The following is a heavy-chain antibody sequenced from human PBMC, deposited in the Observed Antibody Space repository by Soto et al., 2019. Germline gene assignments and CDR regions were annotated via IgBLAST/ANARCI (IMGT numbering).Heavy chain of an antibody. CDR3: VRPDSTGHYTH. V-gene: IGHV5-51*01. J-gene: IGHJ4*02. D-gene: IGHD3-22*01. Sequence: PGESLKISCKASGYSFTNYWIGWVRQMPGKGLEWMGIINPADSDTRYSPSFQGQVTVSVDKSISTAYLQRGSLKASDTAMYYCVRPDSTGHYTHWGQGTSVTVSS. CDR2: INPADSDT. CDR1: GYSFTNYW.